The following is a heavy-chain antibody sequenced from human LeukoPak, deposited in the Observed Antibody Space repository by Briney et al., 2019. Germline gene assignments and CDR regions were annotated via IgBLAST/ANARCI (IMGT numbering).Heavy chain of an antibody. V-gene: IGHV4-59*01. CDR2: IYYSGST. D-gene: IGHD2-8*01. CDR1: GGSISSYY. Sequence: SETLSLTCTVSGGSISSYYWSWIRQPPGKGLGWIAYIYYSGSTNYNPSLKSRVTISIDTSKNQFSLKLNSVTAADTAGYYCARGLIRQSAFDIWGQGTMVTVSS. J-gene: IGHJ3*02. CDR3: ARGLIRQSAFDI.